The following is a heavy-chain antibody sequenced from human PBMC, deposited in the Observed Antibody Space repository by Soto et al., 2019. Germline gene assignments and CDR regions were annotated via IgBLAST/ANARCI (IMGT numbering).Heavy chain of an antibody. CDR2: ISGSGGST. Sequence: EVQLLESGGGLVQPGGSLRLSCAASGFTFSSYAMSWARQAPGKGLEWVSAISGSGGSTYYADSVKGRFTISRDNSKNTLYLQMNSLRAEDTAVYYCAKDDDCSSTSCYASGYYYYYYGMDVWGQGTTVTVSS. J-gene: IGHJ6*02. CDR1: GFTFSSYA. CDR3: AKDDDCSSTSCYASGYYYYYYGMDV. D-gene: IGHD2-2*01. V-gene: IGHV3-23*01.